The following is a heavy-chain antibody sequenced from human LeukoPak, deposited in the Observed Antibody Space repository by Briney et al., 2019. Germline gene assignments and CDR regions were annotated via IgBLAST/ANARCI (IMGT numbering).Heavy chain of an antibody. D-gene: IGHD4-17*01. CDR2: IYYSGST. CDR1: GGSISSSSYY. Sequence: SETLSLTCTVSGGSISSSSYYWGWIRQPPGKWLEWIGSIYYSGSTYYNPSLKSRVTISVDTSKNQFSLKLSSVTAADTAAYYCASPGATTARAAFDIWGQGTMVTVSS. V-gene: IGHV4-39*01. J-gene: IGHJ3*02. CDR3: ASPGATTARAAFDI.